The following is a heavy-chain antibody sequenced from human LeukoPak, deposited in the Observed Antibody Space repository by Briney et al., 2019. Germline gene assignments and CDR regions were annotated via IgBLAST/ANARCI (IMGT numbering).Heavy chain of an antibody. CDR1: GFTFSSYA. D-gene: IGHD6-13*01. CDR2: ISGSGGST. CDR3: ARGVHSSSWPPLSPYYFDY. V-gene: IGHV3-23*01. Sequence: GGSLRLSCAASGFTFSSYAMSWVRQAPGKGLEWVSVISGSGGSTYYADSVKGRFTISRDNAKNSLYLQMNSLRAEDTAVYYCARGVHSSSWPPLSPYYFDYWGQGTLVTVSS. J-gene: IGHJ4*02.